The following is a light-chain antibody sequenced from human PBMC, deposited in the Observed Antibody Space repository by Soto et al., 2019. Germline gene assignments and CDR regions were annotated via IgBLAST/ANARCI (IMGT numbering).Light chain of an antibody. CDR3: QQYDDWPPCT. Sequence: EIVMTQSPDTLSVSPGESATLSCRASQSVSYHLAWYQQRPGQAPRLLTYDASTRATGIPARFSGTGSGTEFTLTISGLQSEDFAYYFCQQYDDWPPCTFGQGTKVDIK. CDR1: QSVSYH. V-gene: IGKV3-15*01. J-gene: IGKJ2*02. CDR2: DAS.